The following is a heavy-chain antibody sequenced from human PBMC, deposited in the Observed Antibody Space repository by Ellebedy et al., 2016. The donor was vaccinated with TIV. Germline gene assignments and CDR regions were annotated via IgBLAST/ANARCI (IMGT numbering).Heavy chain of an antibody. V-gene: IGHV3-7*01. D-gene: IGHD6-19*01. CDR2: IKQDGGEI. J-gene: IGHJ4*02. CDR3: ARDQWLGRAYYFDY. CDR1: GFTFSDYW. Sequence: GESLKISCVASGFTFSDYWMSWVRQAPGKGLEWVANIKQDGGEIYYVDSVKGRFSISRDNTRNSLYVQMNSLRPEDTAVYYCARDQWLGRAYYFDYWGQGTLVTVSS.